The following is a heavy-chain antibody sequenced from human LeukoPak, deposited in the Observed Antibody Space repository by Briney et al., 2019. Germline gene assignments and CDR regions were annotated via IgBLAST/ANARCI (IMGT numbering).Heavy chain of an antibody. CDR3: ARDLTT. CDR2: ISWNSGSI. V-gene: IGHV3-9*01. Sequence: PGGSLRLSCAASGFTFDDYAMHWVRQAPGKGLEWVSGISWNSGSIGYADSVKGRFTISRDNAKNTLYLQMNSLRAEDTAVYYCARDLTTGGQGTLVTVSS. J-gene: IGHJ4*02. D-gene: IGHD1-1*01. CDR1: GFTFDDYA.